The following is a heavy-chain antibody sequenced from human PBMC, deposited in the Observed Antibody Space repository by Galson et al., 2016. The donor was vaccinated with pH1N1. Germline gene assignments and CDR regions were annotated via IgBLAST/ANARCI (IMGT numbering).Heavy chain of an antibody. CDR3: AAGWGWLVDY. Sequence: SLRLSCAASGFTFSETWMNWFRQAPGKGLEWVADIKKDGSVKNYVDSVKGRFTISRENANTSLSLQMNNLRSDDTALYDCAAGWGWLVDYWGQGTLVTVSS. V-gene: IGHV3-7*01. CDR2: IKKDGSVK. CDR1: GFTFSETW. D-gene: IGHD6-19*01. J-gene: IGHJ4*02.